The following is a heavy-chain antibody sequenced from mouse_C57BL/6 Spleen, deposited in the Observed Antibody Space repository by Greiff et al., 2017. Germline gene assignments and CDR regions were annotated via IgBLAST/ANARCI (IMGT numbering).Heavy chain of an antibody. V-gene: IGHV10-1*01. CDR2: IRSKSNNYAT. CDR3: VRGLHYGSSYDYAMDY. Sequence: EVQRVESGGGLVQPKGSLKLSCAASGFSFNTYAMNWVRQAPGKGLEWVARIRSKSNNYATYYADSVKDRFTISRDDSESMLYLQMNNLKTEDTAMYYCVRGLHYGSSYDYAMDYWGQGTSVTVSS. D-gene: IGHD1-1*01. J-gene: IGHJ4*01. CDR1: GFSFNTYA.